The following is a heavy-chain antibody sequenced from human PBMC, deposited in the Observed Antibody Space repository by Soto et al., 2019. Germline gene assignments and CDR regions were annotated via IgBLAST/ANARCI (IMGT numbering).Heavy chain of an antibody. Sequence: QVQLVESGGGLVKPGGSLRLSCAASGLTFSDYYMSWIRQAPGKGLEWVSYISSSGSTIYYADSVKGRFTISRDNAKNSLYLQMNSLRAEDTAVYYCARDLDLIVPPRDYYYMDVWGKGTTVTVSS. CDR3: ARDLDLIVPPRDYYYMDV. J-gene: IGHJ6*03. CDR2: ISSSGSTI. CDR1: GLTFSDYY. V-gene: IGHV3-11*01. D-gene: IGHD2-8*01.